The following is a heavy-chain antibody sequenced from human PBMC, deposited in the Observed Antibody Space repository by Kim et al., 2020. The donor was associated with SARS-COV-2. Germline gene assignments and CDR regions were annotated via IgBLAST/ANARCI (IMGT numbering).Heavy chain of an antibody. CDR1: GSILRGPY. D-gene: IGHD3-3*01. Sequence: SLKVSCKASGSILRGPYIHWVGQARVDVWEWMGWLNPARDVTSYAQKFQGRVTMTRDTSLSTVYMELHRLTSDDAAVYYCARDASYYHLWSGSHRYAMDVWGQGTTVIVSS. J-gene: IGHJ6*02. CDR3: ARDASYYHLWSGSHRYAMDV. V-gene: IGHV1-2*02. CDR2: LNPARDVT.